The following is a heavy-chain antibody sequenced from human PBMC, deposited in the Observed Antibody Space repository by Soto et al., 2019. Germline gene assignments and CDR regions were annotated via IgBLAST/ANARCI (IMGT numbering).Heavy chain of an antibody. Sequence: PSDTLSLPCSVSGASMNNYYGSWVRQPPGRGLEWIGYMYSSGSSNYNSSLKSRVTISVDTSKNQFSLKLSSVTAADTAVYYCVRSGHTFGGVMWGLGTLVTVSS. D-gene: IGHD3-16*01. V-gene: IGHV4-59*01. CDR3: VRSGHTFGGVM. J-gene: IGHJ4*02. CDR2: MYSSGSS. CDR1: GASMNNYY.